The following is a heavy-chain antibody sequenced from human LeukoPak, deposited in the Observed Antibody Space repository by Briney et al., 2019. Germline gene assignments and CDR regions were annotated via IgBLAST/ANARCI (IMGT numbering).Heavy chain of an antibody. CDR1: GFTFSNAW. Sequence: GGSLRLSCAASGFTFSNAWMSWVRQAPGKGLEWVGRIKSKTDGGTTDYAAPVKGRFTISRDDSKNTLYLQMNSLKTEDTAVYYYRGYSSSSFDYWGQGTLVTVSS. CDR2: IKSKTDGGTT. D-gene: IGHD6-13*01. J-gene: IGHJ4*02. V-gene: IGHV3-15*01. CDR3: RGYSSSSFDY.